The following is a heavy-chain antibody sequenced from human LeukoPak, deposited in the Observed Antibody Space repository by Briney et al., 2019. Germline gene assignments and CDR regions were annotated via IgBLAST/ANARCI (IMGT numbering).Heavy chain of an antibody. CDR3: VRSTKGAFDY. V-gene: IGHV3-23*01. Sequence: GGSLRLSCAASGFTFSSYAMSWVRQAPGKGLEWVSAISGSGSGIYYADSVKGRFTISRDNSKNTMFMQMNSLRAEDTAVYYCVRSTKGAFDYWGQGTLVTVSS. J-gene: IGHJ4*02. CDR1: GFTFSSYA. CDR2: ISGSGSGI.